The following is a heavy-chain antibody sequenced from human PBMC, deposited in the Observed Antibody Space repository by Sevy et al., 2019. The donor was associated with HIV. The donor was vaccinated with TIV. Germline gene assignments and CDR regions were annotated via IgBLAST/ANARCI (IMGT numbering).Heavy chain of an antibody. CDR3: ARHKGGGPYNWNYLGWFDP. V-gene: IGHV4-39*01. D-gene: IGHD1-7*01. CDR1: GGSISSSSYY. J-gene: IGHJ5*02. CDR2: IYYSGST. Sequence: SETLSLTCTVSGGSISSSSYYWGWIRQPPGKGLEWIGSIYYSGSTYYNPSLKSRVTISVDTSKNQFSLKLSSVTAADTAVYYCARHKGGGPYNWNYLGWFDPWGQGTLVTVSS.